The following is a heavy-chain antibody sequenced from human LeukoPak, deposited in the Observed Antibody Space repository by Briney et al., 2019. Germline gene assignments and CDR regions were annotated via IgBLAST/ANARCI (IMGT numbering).Heavy chain of an antibody. Sequence: PGGSLRLSCAASGFTFSSYAMSWVRQAPGKGLEWVSAISGSGGSTYYADSVKGRFTISRDNSKNTLYLQMNSLRAEDTAVYYCARSLRSIYYYYGMDVWGQGTTVTVSS. V-gene: IGHV3-23*01. D-gene: IGHD5-24*01. CDR1: GFTFSSYA. CDR2: ISGSGGST. J-gene: IGHJ6*02. CDR3: ARSLRSIYYYYGMDV.